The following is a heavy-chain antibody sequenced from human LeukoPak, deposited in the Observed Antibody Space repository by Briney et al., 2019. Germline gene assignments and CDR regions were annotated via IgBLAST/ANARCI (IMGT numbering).Heavy chain of an antibody. D-gene: IGHD6-13*01. V-gene: IGHV4-61*08. Sequence: PSETLSLTCTVSGGSISSGDYYWGWIRQPPGKGLEWIGYIYSSGFTKYNPSLKGRVTMAVDTSKNQFSLKLSSVTAADTAVYYCARDHLAAAGHYYYGVDVWGQGTTVTVSS. J-gene: IGHJ6*02. CDR2: IYSSGFT. CDR1: GGSISSGDYY. CDR3: ARDHLAAAGHYYYGVDV.